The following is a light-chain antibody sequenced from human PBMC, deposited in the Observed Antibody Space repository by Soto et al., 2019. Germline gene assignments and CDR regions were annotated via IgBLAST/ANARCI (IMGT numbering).Light chain of an antibody. CDR2: DTS. Sequence: EIVLTQSPATLSLSPGESATLSCRASQSVSHFLAWYQQKPGQAPRLLIYDTSSRATGIPGRFSGSGSGTDFTLTIDILEPADAAVYYCQQRTDGPTFGGGTKVEI. CDR3: QQRTDGPT. J-gene: IGKJ4*01. V-gene: IGKV3-11*01. CDR1: QSVSHF.